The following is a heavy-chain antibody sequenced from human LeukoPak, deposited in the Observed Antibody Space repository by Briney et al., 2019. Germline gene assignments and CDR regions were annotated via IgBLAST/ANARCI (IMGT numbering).Heavy chain of an antibody. D-gene: IGHD3-16*02. J-gene: IGHJ4*02. CDR1: GFTFSSFW. CDR2: INQDGSEK. V-gene: IGHV3-7*01. CDR3: ARGHTGAGIVFDS. Sequence: GGSLRLSCAASGFTFSSFWMDWVRQAPGKGLEWVANINQDGSEKFYVDSVKGRFTISRDNAKNSVYLQMNSLRAEDTAVYYCARGHTGAGIVFDSWGQGALVTVSS.